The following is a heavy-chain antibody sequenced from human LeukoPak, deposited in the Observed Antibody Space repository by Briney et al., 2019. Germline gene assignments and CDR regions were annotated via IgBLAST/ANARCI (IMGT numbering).Heavy chain of an antibody. CDR2: IYDSGST. Sequence: PSETLSLTCTVSNYSISSGYYWGWIRQPPGKGLEWIGNIYDSGSTYYNPSLKSRVTISVDTSKNQFSLKLSSVTAADTAVYYCARLRVRGYGYGPWEGPTWLDYWGQGTLVTVSS. CDR3: ARLRVRGYGYGPWEGPTWLDY. D-gene: IGHD5-18*01. V-gene: IGHV4-38-2*02. CDR1: NYSISSGYY. J-gene: IGHJ4*02.